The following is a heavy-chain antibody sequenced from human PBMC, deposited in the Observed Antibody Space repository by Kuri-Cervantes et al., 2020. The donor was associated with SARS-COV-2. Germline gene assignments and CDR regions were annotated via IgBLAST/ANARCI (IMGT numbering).Heavy chain of an antibody. D-gene: IGHD2-21*01. V-gene: IGHV1-8*01. Sequence: AAVTVSCKAPETTFPNYDINWVRQATGQGLEWMGMVKTNRGNTLYAQIFQGRVTMTRDTSTSTVYMELSSLTSEDTAIYYCYCAPKEGFDYWGQGTLVTVSS. CDR3: YCAPKEGFDY. CDR1: ETTFPNYD. CDR2: VKTNRGNT. J-gene: IGHJ4*02.